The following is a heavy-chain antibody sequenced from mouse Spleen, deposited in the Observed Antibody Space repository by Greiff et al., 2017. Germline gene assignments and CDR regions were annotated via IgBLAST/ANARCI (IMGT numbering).Heavy chain of an antibody. CDR3: ARYELGPHFDY. J-gene: IGHJ2*01. CDR2: IYPGSGNT. Sequence: QVQLQQSGAELVRPGASVKLSCKASGYTFTDYYINWVKQRPGQGLEWIARIYPGSGNTYYNEKFKGKATLTAEKSSSTAYMQLSSLTSEDSAVYFCARYELGPHFDYWGQGTTLTVSS. D-gene: IGHD4-1*01. V-gene: IGHV1-76*01. CDR1: GYTFTDYY.